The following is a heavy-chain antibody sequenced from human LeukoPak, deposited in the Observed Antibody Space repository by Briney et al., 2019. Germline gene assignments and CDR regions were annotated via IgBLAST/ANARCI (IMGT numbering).Heavy chain of an antibody. Sequence: PGGSLRLSCAASGSTFSSYWMSWVRQAPGKGLEWVAYIKQDGSEKYYVDSVKGRFSISRDNAQDSLYLQMNSPTAEDTAVYYCARGLNYYGISGYLPTGYWGQGTLVTVSS. CDR2: IKQDGSEK. V-gene: IGHV3-7*01. J-gene: IGHJ4*02. CDR3: ARGLNYYGISGYLPTGY. D-gene: IGHD3-22*01. CDR1: GSTFSSYW.